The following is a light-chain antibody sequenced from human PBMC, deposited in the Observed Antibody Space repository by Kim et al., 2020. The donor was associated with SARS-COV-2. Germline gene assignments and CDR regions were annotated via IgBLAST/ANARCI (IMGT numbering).Light chain of an antibody. J-gene: IGKJ4*01. V-gene: IGKV1-33*01. Sequence: SASVGDRVTITCQASQDISNYLNWYQQKPGKAPKLLFYEASNLETGVPARFSGSWSGTDFTFTISSLQAEDVAIYYCQQYDDLPLTFGGGTKVEI. CDR3: QQYDDLPLT. CDR2: EAS. CDR1: QDISNY.